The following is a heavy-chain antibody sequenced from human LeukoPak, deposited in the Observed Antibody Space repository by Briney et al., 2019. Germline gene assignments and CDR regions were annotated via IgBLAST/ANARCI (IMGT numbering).Heavy chain of an antibody. V-gene: IGHV4-39*01. D-gene: IGHD3-10*01. J-gene: IGHJ6*03. CDR2: IYYSGST. CDR1: GGSISSSSYY. CDR3: ARQEGSGSHYYYYYYMDV. Sequence: SETLSLTCTVSGGSISSSSYYWGWIRQPPGKGLEWIGSIYYSGSTYYNPSLKSRVTISVDTSKNQFSLKLSSVTAADTAVYYCARQEGSGSHYYYYYYMDVWGKGTTVTISS.